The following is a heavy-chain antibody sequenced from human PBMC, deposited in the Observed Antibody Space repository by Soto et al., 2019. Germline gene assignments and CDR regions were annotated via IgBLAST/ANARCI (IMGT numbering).Heavy chain of an antibody. Sequence: QVQLVQSGAEVKKPGASVKVSCKASGYTFSDYFIKWLRQAPGQGLEWVAWIDPKTAATNYAKKLQDRVTLTSDTSFSTAYLKLDRMRAYDSAGYYCARIQGSLDYYSGMDVWGQGTAVTVSS. V-gene: IGHV1-2*02. CDR1: GYTFSDYF. CDR2: IDPKTAAT. D-gene: IGHD1-26*01. J-gene: IGHJ6*02. CDR3: ARIQGSLDYYSGMDV.